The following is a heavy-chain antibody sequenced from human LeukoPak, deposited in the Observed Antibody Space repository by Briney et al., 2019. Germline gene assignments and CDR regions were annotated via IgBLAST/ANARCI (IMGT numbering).Heavy chain of an antibody. CDR1: GFTFSSYG. J-gene: IGHJ5*02. Sequence: GGSLRLSCAASGFTFSSYGMHWVRQAPGQGLEWMGLINPSGSSTIYAQKFQGRVTMTRDMSTSTDYMELSSLRSEDTAVYYCAREVMVRGVIISNWFDPWGQGTLVTVSS. CDR2: INPSGSST. D-gene: IGHD3-10*01. CDR3: AREVMVRGVIISNWFDP. V-gene: IGHV1-46*01.